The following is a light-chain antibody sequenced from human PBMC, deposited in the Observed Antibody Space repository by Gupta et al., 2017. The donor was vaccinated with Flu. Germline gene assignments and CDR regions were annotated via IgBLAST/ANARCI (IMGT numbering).Light chain of an antibody. CDR3: QQRSSWPPT. CDR2: EAS. V-gene: IGKV3-11*01. J-gene: IGKJ1*01. Sequence: EIVLTQSPATLSLSPGERATLSCRASQSISRYLAWYQQKPGQAPRLLIYEASNRATGIPARFSVGGSGTNFTLTISGLGPENFAVYYCQQRSSWPPTFGQGTKVEIK. CDR1: QSISRY.